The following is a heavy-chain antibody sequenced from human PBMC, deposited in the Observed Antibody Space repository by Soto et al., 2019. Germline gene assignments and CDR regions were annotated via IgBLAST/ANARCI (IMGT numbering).Heavy chain of an antibody. CDR1: GFTFGDYA. J-gene: IGHJ4*02. V-gene: IGHV3-49*03. CDR2: IRSKAYGGTT. Sequence: SLRLSCTASGFTFGDYAMSWFRQAPGKGLEWVGFIRSKAYGGTTEYAASVKGRFTISRDDSKSIAYLQMNSLKTEDTAVYYCTRGEDIGVVPAGSFEDWGPGTLGTVAS. D-gene: IGHD2-2*01. CDR3: TRGEDIGVVPAGSFED.